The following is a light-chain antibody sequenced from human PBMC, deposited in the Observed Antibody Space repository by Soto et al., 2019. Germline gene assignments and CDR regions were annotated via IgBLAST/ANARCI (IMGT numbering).Light chain of an antibody. Sequence: EIVLTQSPGTLSLSPGERATLSCRASQSVSSSYFAWSQQKPGQAPRLLIYGASSRATGIPDRFSGSGSGTDFTLTISRLEPEDFAVYYCQQYGSSPWTFGQGTKVEIK. CDR1: QSVSSSY. J-gene: IGKJ1*01. V-gene: IGKV3-20*01. CDR2: GAS. CDR3: QQYGSSPWT.